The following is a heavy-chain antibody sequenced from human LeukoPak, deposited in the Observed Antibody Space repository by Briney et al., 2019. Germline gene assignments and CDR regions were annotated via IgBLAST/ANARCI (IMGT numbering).Heavy chain of an antibody. CDR3: AKAASSSWPSYYYGMDV. CDR1: GFTLSDHQ. Sequence: PGGSLRLSCVVSGFTLSDHQMDWVRQAPGKGLEWVSVITGSGGNTYYADSVKDRFTISKDNSKNTVYLQMSSLRVDDTAVYYCAKAASSSWPSYYYGMDVWGQGTTVTVSS. CDR2: ITGSGGNT. J-gene: IGHJ6*02. D-gene: IGHD6-13*01. V-gene: IGHV3-23*01.